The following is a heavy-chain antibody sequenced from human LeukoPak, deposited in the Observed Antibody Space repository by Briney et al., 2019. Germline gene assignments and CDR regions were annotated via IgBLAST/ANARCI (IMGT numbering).Heavy chain of an antibody. D-gene: IGHD1/OR15-1a*01. Sequence: ASVKGSCKVSGYTVTEISMHWVRQAPGKGLEWMGAFAPEDDESIYSQKFRGRLIMTEDTSTDTAYMELKSLTSDDTAVYFCATDRTGTYYYGMDVWGQGTTVTVSS. CDR2: FAPEDDES. CDR3: ATDRTGTYYYGMDV. V-gene: IGHV1-24*01. CDR1: GYTVTEIS. J-gene: IGHJ6*02.